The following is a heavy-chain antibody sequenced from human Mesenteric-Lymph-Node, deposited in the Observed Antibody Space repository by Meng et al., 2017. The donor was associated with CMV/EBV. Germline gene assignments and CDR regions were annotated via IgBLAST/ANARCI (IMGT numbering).Heavy chain of an antibody. D-gene: IGHD5-24*01. CDR1: GFPFNSYT. Sequence: GESLKISCAASGFPFNSYTFNWVRQAPGRGLEWVASISGSSSFMFYADSVKGRFNISRDNAKNSLYLQMNSLRAEDTAVYYCARERRERWLQYPHDAFDIWGQGTMVTVSS. CDR3: ARERRERWLQYPHDAFDI. CDR2: ISGSSSFM. V-gene: IGHV3-21*06. J-gene: IGHJ3*02.